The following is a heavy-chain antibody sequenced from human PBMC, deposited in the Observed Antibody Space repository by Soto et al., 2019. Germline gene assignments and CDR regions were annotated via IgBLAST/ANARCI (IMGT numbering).Heavy chain of an antibody. CDR1: GFIFSIYA. CDR3: AKDPYSDVWSGYFPYFDY. D-gene: IGHD3-3*01. J-gene: IGHJ4*02. CDR2: ISGSGRIT. Sequence: QPGGSLRLSCAASGFIFSIYAMHWVRQAPGKGLEWVSSISGSGRITDYADFVKGRFTISRDSSKDALYLEMNSLRADDTAVYFCAKDPYSDVWSGYFPYFDYWAQGILVTVSS. V-gene: IGHV3-23*01.